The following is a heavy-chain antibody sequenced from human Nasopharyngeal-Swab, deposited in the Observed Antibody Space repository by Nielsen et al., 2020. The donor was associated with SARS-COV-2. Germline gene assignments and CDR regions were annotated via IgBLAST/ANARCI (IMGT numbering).Heavy chain of an antibody. Sequence: GGSLRLSCAASGFTFSSYGMNWVRQAPGKGLEWVSRINSDGSSTSYADSVKGRFTISRDNAKSSLFLQMNSLRAEDTAVYFCARGRPLGGYYFGYFDYWGQGTLVTVSS. CDR1: GFTFSSYG. CDR2: INSDGSST. J-gene: IGHJ4*02. D-gene: IGHD3-3*01. CDR3: ARGRPLGGYYFGYFDY. V-gene: IGHV3-74*01.